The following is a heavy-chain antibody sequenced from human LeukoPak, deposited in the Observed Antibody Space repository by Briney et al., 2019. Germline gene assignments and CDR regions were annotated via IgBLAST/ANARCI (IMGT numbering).Heavy chain of an antibody. Sequence: GGSLRLSCAASGFTFSSYAMSWVRQAPGKGLEWVSAISGSGSSTYYADSVKGRFTISRDNSKNTLYLQMNSLRAEDTAVYYCAKDILVYSSSSIGAFDIWGQGTMVTVSS. J-gene: IGHJ3*02. D-gene: IGHD6-6*01. CDR2: ISGSGSST. CDR3: AKDILVYSSSSIGAFDI. V-gene: IGHV3-23*01. CDR1: GFTFSSYA.